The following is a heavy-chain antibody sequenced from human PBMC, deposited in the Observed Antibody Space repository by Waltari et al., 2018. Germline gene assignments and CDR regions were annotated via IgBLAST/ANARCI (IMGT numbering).Heavy chain of an antibody. CDR3: ARVQVTTESDWLDP. J-gene: IGHJ5*02. CDR2: FCVGGKN. CDR1: GASMNTYC. V-gene: IGHV4-4*07. Sequence: QVQLQESGPGLVKPSETLSLICSVSGASMNTYCWGWIRQPAGQGLEFIGRFCVGGKNAYNPSLRSRFTMSADTSKSQFSLRVTSVTAADTAVYYCARVQVTTESDWLDPWGQGTLVTVSS. D-gene: IGHD4-17*01.